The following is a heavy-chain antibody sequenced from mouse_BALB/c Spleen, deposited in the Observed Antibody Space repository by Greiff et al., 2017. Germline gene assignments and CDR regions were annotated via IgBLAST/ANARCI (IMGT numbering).Heavy chain of an antibody. CDR1: GFNIKDYY. CDR3: NLGQITVVLRGFDY. D-gene: IGHD1-1*01. Sequence: VQLQQSGAELVRSGASVKLSCTASGFNIKDYYMHWVKQRPEQGLEWIGWIDPENGDTEYAPKFQGKATMTADTSSNTAYLQLSSLTSEDTAVYYCNLGQITVVLRGFDYWGQGTTLTVSS. CDR2: IDPENGDT. J-gene: IGHJ2*01. V-gene: IGHV14-4*02.